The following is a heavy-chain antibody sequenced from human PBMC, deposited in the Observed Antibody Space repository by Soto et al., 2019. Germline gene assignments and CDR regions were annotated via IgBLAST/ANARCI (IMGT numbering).Heavy chain of an antibody. Sequence: SGPTLVNPTQTLTLTCTFSGFSLSTSGVGVGWIRQPPGKALEWLALIYWNDDKRYSPSLKSRLTITKDTSKNQVVLTMTNMDPVDTATYYCAHSPYDFWSGYYSGELDYWGQGTLVTVSS. CDR2: IYWNDDK. CDR3: AHSPYDFWSGYYSGELDY. V-gene: IGHV2-5*01. J-gene: IGHJ4*02. CDR1: GFSLSTSGVG. D-gene: IGHD3-3*01.